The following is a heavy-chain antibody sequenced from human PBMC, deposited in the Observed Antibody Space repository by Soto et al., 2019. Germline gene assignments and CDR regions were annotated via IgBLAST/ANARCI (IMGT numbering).Heavy chain of an antibody. CDR3: ARDLNWAFDH. D-gene: IGHD1-1*01. V-gene: IGHV3-48*02. Sequence: GGSLRLSCAASGFPFSSNSVNWVRQAPGKGLEGVSYITGSGTTTRYADSVKGRFTLSRDNAKNSLFLDMNSLTDEDTAVYYCARDLNWAFDHWGRGTLVTVSS. CDR2: ITGSGTTT. J-gene: IGHJ5*02. CDR1: GFPFSSNS.